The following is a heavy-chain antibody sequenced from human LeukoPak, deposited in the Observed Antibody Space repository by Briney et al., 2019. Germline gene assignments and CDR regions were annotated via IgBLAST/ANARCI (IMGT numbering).Heavy chain of an antibody. Sequence: PGGSLRLSCAASGFTFSSYAMSWVRQAPGKGLEWVSAISGSGGSTYCADSVKGRFTISRDNSKNTLYLQMNSLRAEDTAVYYCAKAAAARPQGIYYMDVWGKGTTVTVSS. V-gene: IGHV3-23*01. D-gene: IGHD6-6*01. CDR3: AKAAAARPQGIYYMDV. CDR2: ISGSGGST. CDR1: GFTFSSYA. J-gene: IGHJ6*03.